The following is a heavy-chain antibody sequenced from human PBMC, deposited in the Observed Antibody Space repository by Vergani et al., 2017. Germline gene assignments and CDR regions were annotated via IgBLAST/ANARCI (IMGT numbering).Heavy chain of an antibody. CDR1: GFTFSSYA. D-gene: IGHD6-6*01. J-gene: IGHJ6*03. CDR2: ISYDGSNK. Sequence: QVQLVESGGGVVQPGRSLRLSCAASGFTFSSYAMHWVRQAPGKGLEWVAVISYDGSNKYYADSVKGRFTISRDNSKNTLYLQMNSLRAEDTAVYYCASAYDPKSIAALSYYYYYYMDVWGKGTTVTVSS. CDR3: ASAYDPKSIAALSYYYYYYMDV. V-gene: IGHV3-30-3*01.